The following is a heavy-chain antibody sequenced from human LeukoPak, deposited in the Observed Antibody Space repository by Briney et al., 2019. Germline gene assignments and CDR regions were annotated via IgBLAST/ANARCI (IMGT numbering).Heavy chain of an antibody. CDR3: ARRGIAAAGYDY. Sequence: SETLSLTCTVSGGSISTYYWTWIRQPPGKGLEWIGYIYYSGTTNYNPSLKSRVTILVDTSKNQFSLNLSSVTAADTAVYYCARRGIAAAGYDYWGQGTLVTVSS. V-gene: IGHV4-59*08. CDR1: GGSISTYY. J-gene: IGHJ4*02. CDR2: IYYSGTT. D-gene: IGHD6-13*01.